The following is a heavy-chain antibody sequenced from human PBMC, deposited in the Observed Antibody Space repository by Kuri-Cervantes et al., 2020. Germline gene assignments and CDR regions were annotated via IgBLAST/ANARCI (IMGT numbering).Heavy chain of an antibody. Sequence: ASVKVSCKASGYTFTSYGISWVRQAPGQGLEWMGWISAYNGNTNYAQKLQGRVTMTRDTSTSTVYMELSSLRSEDTAVYYCARELGLGYCSGGSCYGGHYFDYWGQGTLVTVSS. J-gene: IGHJ4*02. V-gene: IGHV1-18*01. D-gene: IGHD2-15*01. CDR1: GYTFTSYG. CDR2: ISAYNGNT. CDR3: ARELGLGYCSGGSCYGGHYFDY.